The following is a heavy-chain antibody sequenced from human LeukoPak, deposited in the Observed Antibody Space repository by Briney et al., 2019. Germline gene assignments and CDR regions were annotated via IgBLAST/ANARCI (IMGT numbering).Heavy chain of an antibody. V-gene: IGHV4-39*01. Sequence: SETPSLTCTVSGGSISSSSYYWGWIRQPPGKGLEWIGSIYYSGSTYYNPSLKSRVTISVDTSKNQFSLKLSSVTAADTAVYYCARQKVVPDSSDYWGQGTLVTVSS. CDR3: ARQKVVPDSSDY. D-gene: IGHD2-15*01. CDR1: GGSISSSSYY. CDR2: IYYSGST. J-gene: IGHJ4*02.